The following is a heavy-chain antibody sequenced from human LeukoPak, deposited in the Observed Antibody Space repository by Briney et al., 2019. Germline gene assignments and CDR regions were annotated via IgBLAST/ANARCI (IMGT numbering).Heavy chain of an antibody. CDR2: IKQDGSEK. D-gene: IGHD3-16*01. J-gene: IGHJ6*03. Sequence: GESLRLSCAASGFTFSNYWMHWVRQAPGKGLEWVANIKQDGSEKYYVDSVKGRFTISRDNAKNSLYLQMNSLRAEDTAVYYCARVGSSYYYYMDVWGKGTTVTVSS. CDR3: ARVGSSYYYYMDV. CDR1: GFTFSNYW. V-gene: IGHV3-7*01.